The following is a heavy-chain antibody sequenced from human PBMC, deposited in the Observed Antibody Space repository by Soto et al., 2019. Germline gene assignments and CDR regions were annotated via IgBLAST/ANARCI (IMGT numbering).Heavy chain of an antibody. V-gene: IGHV4-59*01. CDR3: ARVKYGSGSYLHTFDY. CDR2: IYYSGST. J-gene: IGHJ4*02. D-gene: IGHD3-10*01. Sequence: QLQLQESGPGLMKASENLSLTYSVSGGSINSFYWSWIRQSPGKGLEWIGYIYYSGSTVYNPSLKSRVAISIDTSKTHFSLNLTSVTAADTAVYYCARVKYGSGSYLHTFDYWGQGTLVTFSS. CDR1: GGSINSFY.